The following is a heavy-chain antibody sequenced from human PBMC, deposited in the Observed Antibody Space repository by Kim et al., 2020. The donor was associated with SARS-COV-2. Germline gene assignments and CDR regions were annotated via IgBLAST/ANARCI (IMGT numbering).Heavy chain of an antibody. J-gene: IGHJ6*02. D-gene: IGHD1-26*01. Sequence: ASVKVSCKASGYTFTGYYMHWVRQAPGQGLEWMGWINPNSGGTNYAQKFQGRVTRTRDTSISTAYMELSRLRSDDTAVYYCARGGGLQQIQVKYYYYYGMDVWGQGTTVTVSS. CDR3: ARGGGLQQIQVKYYYYYGMDV. CDR1: GYTFTGYY. CDR2: INPNSGGT. V-gene: IGHV1-2*02.